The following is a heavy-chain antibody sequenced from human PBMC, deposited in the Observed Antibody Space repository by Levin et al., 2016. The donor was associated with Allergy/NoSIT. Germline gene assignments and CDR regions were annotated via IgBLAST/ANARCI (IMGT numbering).Heavy chain of an antibody. Sequence: WIRQPPGKGLEWVATIKPDGSEGYYVDSVKGRFTISRDNAKNSLYLQMNSLRVEDTAVYYCARLSGSSTIYDYWGQGTLVTVSS. V-gene: IGHV3-7*01. CDR3: ARLSGSSTIYDY. J-gene: IGHJ4*02. D-gene: IGHD1-26*01. CDR2: IKPDGSEG.